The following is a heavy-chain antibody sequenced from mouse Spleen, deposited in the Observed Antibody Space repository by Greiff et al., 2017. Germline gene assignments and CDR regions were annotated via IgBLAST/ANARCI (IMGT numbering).Heavy chain of an antibody. V-gene: IGHV5-4*01. CDR3: ARSLYGNYPPYAMDY. Sequence: EVQLVESGGGLVKPGGSLKLSCAASGFTFSSYAMSWVRQTPEKRLEWVATISDGGSYTYYPDNVKGRFTISRDNAKNNLYLQMSHLKSEDTAMYYCARSLYGNYPPYAMDYWGQGTSVTVSS. D-gene: IGHD2-1*01. J-gene: IGHJ4*01. CDR1: GFTFSSYA. CDR2: ISDGGSYT.